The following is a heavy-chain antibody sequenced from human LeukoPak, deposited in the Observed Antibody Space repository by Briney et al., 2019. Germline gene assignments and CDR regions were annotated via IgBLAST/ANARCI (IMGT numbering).Heavy chain of an antibody. D-gene: IGHD6-13*01. CDR1: GGTFSSYA. CDR3: ATSSWESYYFDY. V-gene: IGHV1-69*04. Sequence: SVKVSCKASGGTFSSYAISWVRQAPGQGLEWMGRIIPILGIANYAQKFQGRVTITADKSTSTAYMELSSLRSEDTAVYYCATSSWESYYFDYWGQGTLVTVSS. J-gene: IGHJ4*02. CDR2: IIPILGIA.